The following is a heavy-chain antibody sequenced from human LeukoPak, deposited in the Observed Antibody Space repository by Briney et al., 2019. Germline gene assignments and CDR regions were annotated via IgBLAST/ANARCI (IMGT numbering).Heavy chain of an antibody. CDR1: GFNFDDYA. D-gene: IGHD3-22*01. V-gene: IGHV3-9*01. CDR2: ISYNSGTT. J-gene: IGHJ4*02. CDR3: TKDYRGGYDSSGSFIN. Sequence: PGGSLRLSCAGSGFNFDDYAMHWVRQAPGKGLEWVSGISYNSGTTGYADSVRGRFTISRDSAKNSLYLQMNSLRAEDTAFYYCTKDYRGGYDSSGSFINWGQGTLVTVSS.